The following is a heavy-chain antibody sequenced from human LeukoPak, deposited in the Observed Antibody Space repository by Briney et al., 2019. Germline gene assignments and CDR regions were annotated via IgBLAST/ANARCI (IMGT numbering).Heavy chain of an antibody. J-gene: IGHJ4*02. CDR1: GFTFRSYA. V-gene: IGHV3-30*04. D-gene: IGHD5-24*01. Sequence: GGSLRLSCAASGFTFRSYAMHWVRQAPGKGLEWVAVISQDGSSKNFADSVKGRFTISRDNPNNTLYLRMNSLRGEDTALYYCAREGIDGYNPFDFWGQGTLVTVSS. CDR3: AREGIDGYNPFDF. CDR2: ISQDGSSK.